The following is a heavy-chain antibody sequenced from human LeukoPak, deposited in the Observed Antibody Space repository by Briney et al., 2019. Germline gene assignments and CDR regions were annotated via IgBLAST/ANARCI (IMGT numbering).Heavy chain of an antibody. J-gene: IGHJ4*02. CDR1: GGSFSGYY. Sequence: SETLSLTCAVYGGSFSGYYWSWIRQPPGKGLEWIGEINHSGSTNYSPSLKSRVTISVDTSKNQFSLKLSSVTAADTAVYYCARSGFRHSRVDYWGQGTLVTVSS. V-gene: IGHV4-34*01. CDR3: ARSGFRHSRVDY. CDR2: INHSGST. D-gene: IGHD6-13*01.